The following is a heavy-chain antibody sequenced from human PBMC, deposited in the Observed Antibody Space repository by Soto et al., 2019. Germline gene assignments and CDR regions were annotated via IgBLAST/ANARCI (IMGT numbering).Heavy chain of an antibody. CDR1: GYTFTSYC. J-gene: IGHJ4*02. CDR2: ISAYNGNT. Sequence: ASVEVSCKASGYTFTSYCISWVRQAPGQGLEWMGWISAYNGNTNYAQKLQGRVTMTTDTSTSTAYMELRSLRSDDTAVYYCARGKNYYDSSGYYDYWGQGTLVTVSS. V-gene: IGHV1-18*01. CDR3: ARGKNYYDSSGYYDY. D-gene: IGHD3-22*01.